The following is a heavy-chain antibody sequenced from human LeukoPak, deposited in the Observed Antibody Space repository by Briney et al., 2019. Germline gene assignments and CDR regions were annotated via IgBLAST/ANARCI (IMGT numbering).Heavy chain of an antibody. J-gene: IGHJ6*03. CDR2: IKTDGSLT. CDR3: ARVKYYYYYMDV. V-gene: IGHV3-7*01. Sequence: GGSLRLSCVASGFTFSSYGMTWVRQAPGKGLEWVANIKTDGSLTYYMDSVKGRFTISRDNAKNSLYLQMNSLRAEDTAVYYCARVKYYYYYMDVWGKGTTVTVSS. CDR1: GFTFSSYG.